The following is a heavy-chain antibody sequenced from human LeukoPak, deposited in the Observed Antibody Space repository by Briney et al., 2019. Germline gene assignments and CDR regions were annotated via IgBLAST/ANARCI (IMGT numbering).Heavy chain of an antibody. V-gene: IGHV3-15*01. Sequence: PGGSLRLSCATSGFSFTDYPMNRVRQAPGKGREWVGRIKSKTDGGTTDYAAPVKGRFTISRDDSKNTLYLQMNSLKTEDTAVYYCTTDLGSSDYWGQGTLVTVSS. CDR3: TTDLGSSDY. D-gene: IGHD1-26*01. J-gene: IGHJ4*02. CDR2: IKSKTDGGTT. CDR1: GFSFTDYP.